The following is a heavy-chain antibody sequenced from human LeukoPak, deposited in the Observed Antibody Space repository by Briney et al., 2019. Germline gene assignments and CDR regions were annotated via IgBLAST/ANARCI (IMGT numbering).Heavy chain of an antibody. CDR3: ARDLTHSSGWYSPFDY. D-gene: IGHD6-19*01. CDR1: GYTFTGHY. V-gene: IGHV1-2*02. J-gene: IGHJ4*02. Sequence: ASVKVSCKASGYTFTGHYMHWVRQAPGQGLEWMGWINPNSGGTNYAQKFQGRVTMTRDTSISTAYMELSRLRSDDTAVYYCARDLTHSSGWYSPFDYWGQGTLVTVSS. CDR2: INPNSGGT.